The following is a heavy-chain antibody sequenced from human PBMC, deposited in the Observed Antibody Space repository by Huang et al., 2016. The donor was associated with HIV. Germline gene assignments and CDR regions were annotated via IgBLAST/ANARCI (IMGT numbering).Heavy chain of an antibody. CDR3: ARFGSYYYGSGSYLDAFDI. J-gene: IGHJ3*02. CDR2: ITSSSGSI. Sequence: EVQLMESGGGLVQPGGSLRLSCAASGFTFSPYNMNWVRQAPGKGLEWVSYITSSSGSIYDADSVKGRFTISRDNAKNSLYLQMNSLRAEDTAVYYCARFGSYYYGSGSYLDAFDIWGQGTMVTVSS. V-gene: IGHV3-48*01. CDR1: GFTFSPYN. D-gene: IGHD3-10*01.